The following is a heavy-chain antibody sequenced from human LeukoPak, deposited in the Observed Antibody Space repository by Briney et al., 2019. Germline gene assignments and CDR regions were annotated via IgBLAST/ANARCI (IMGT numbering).Heavy chain of an antibody. Sequence: PGGSLRLSCAASGFTFSSYAMSWVRQAPGKGLEWVGRIKSKTDGGTTDYAAPVKGRFTISRDDSKNTLYLQMNSLKTEDTAVYYCTTVGWDGSGSYRAYYYYGMDVWGQGTTVTVSS. CDR2: IKSKTDGGTT. CDR1: GFTFSSYA. D-gene: IGHD3-10*01. J-gene: IGHJ6*02. V-gene: IGHV3-15*01. CDR3: TTVGWDGSGSYRAYYYYGMDV.